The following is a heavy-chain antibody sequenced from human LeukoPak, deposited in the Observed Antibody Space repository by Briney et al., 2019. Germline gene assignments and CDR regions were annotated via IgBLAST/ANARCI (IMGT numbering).Heavy chain of an antibody. CDR2: ISYDGSNK. CDR3: AKDVSWNWFDP. J-gene: IGHJ5*02. CDR1: GFTFSTYA. V-gene: IGHV3-30*18. Sequence: GRSLRLSCAASGFTFSTYAMHWVRQAPGKGLEWVAVISYDGSNKYYADSVKGRFTISTDNSKNTLYLQMNTLRAEDTAVYYCAKDVSWNWFDPWGQGTLVTVSS.